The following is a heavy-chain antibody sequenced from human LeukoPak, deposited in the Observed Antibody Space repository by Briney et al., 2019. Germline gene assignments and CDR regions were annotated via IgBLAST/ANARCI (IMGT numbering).Heavy chain of an antibody. D-gene: IGHD3-10*01. CDR1: GGSISSSSYY. CDR3: ARKSTMVRGAAFDY. J-gene: IGHJ4*02. Sequence: SKTLSLTCTVSGGSISSSSYYWGWIRQPPGKGLEWIGSIYYSGSTYYNPSLKSRVTISVDTSKNQFSLKLSSVTAADTAVYYCARKSTMVRGAAFDYWGQGTLVTVSS. CDR2: IYYSGST. V-gene: IGHV4-39*01.